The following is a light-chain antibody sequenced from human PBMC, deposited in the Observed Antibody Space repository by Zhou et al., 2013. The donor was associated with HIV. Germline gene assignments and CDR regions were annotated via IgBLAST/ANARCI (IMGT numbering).Light chain of an antibody. V-gene: IGKV3-20*01. CDR3: QQYGDSQT. Sequence: IVLTQSPGTLSLSPGETATVSCRASQSVYNNYLAWYQHKPGQAPRFLIFATSKRATGIPDRFSGSGSGTDFSLTISRLEPEDFAVYYCQQYGDSQTFGQGTKVEIK. J-gene: IGKJ1*01. CDR2: ATS. CDR1: QSVYNNY.